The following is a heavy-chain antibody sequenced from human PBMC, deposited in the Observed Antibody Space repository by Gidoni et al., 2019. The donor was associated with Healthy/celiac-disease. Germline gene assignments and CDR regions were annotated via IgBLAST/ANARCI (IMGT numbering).Heavy chain of an antibody. Sequence: QVQLQQWGAGLLKPSETLSLPCAVYGGSFSGYFWRWIRQPPGKGLEWFGEIDHSGSTNYNPSLKSRVTISVDTSKNQFSLKLSSVTAADTAVYYCARNRDSSGYLTNWFDPWGQGTLVTVSS. J-gene: IGHJ5*02. CDR2: IDHSGST. D-gene: IGHD3-22*01. CDR3: ARNRDSSGYLTNWFDP. V-gene: IGHV4-34*01. CDR1: GGSFSGYF.